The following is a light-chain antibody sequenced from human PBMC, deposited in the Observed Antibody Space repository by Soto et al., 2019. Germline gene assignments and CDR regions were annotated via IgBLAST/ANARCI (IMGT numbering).Light chain of an antibody. Sequence: QSALTQPASVSGSPGQSITISCTGTSSDVGGYDYVSWYQQHPGKAPKLMIYDVTNRPSGVSTRFSASKSGNTASLTISGLQAEDEADYYCCSFSSIITRIFGGGTKLTVL. CDR1: SSDVGGYDY. J-gene: IGLJ2*01. CDR2: DVT. CDR3: CSFSSIITRI. V-gene: IGLV2-14*03.